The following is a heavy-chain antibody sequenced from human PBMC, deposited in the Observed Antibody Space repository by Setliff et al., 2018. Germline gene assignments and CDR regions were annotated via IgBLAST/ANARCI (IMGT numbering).Heavy chain of an antibody. CDR2: IYTSGAT. CDR3: AKEHVVISFVRNSHQHYGMDV. V-gene: IGHV4-61*09. D-gene: IGHD2-21*01. CDR1: GASLSSGIYY. J-gene: IGHJ6*02. Sequence: SETLSLTCSVSGASLSSGIYYWSWIRQSAGKGLEWIGQIYTSGATNYSPSLKSRVSISADTSKNVLSLRLTSVTAADTAVYYCAKEHVVISFVRNSHQHYGMDVWGQGTTVTVSS.